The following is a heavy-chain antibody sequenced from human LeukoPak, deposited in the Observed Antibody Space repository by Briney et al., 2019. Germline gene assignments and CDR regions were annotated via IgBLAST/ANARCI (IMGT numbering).Heavy chain of an antibody. CDR2: INHSGST. D-gene: IGHD3-9*01. Sequence: PSETLSLTCAVYGGSFSGYYWSWIRHPPGKGLEWIGEINHSGSTNYNPSLKSRVTISVDTSKNQFSLKLSSVTAADTVVYYCARRVLRYFDWTDYYYGMDVWGQGTTVTVSS. V-gene: IGHV4-34*01. CDR1: GGSFSGYY. J-gene: IGHJ6*02. CDR3: ARRVLRYFDWTDYYYGMDV.